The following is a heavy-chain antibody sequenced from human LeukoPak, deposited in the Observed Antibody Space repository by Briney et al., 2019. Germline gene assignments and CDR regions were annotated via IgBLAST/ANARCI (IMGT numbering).Heavy chain of an antibody. D-gene: IGHD3-3*01. CDR1: GFTFDDYG. J-gene: IGHJ6*03. V-gene: IGHV3-20*04. CDR2: INWNGGST. CDR3: AREKSDFWSGYYYYYMDV. Sequence: GGSLRLSCAASGFTFDDYGMSWVRQAPGKGLEWVSGINWNGGSTGYADSVKGRFTISRDNAKNSLYLQMNSLRAEDTALYYCAREKSDFWSGYYYYYMDVWGKGTTVTVSS.